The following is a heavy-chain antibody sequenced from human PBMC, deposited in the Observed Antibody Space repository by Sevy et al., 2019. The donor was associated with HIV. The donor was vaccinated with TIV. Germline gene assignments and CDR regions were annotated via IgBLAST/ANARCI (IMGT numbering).Heavy chain of an antibody. CDR1: GGTFSSYA. D-gene: IGHD5-18*01. CDR3: AREARTAQAYYYYGMDV. V-gene: IGHV1-69*13. J-gene: IGHJ6*02. CDR2: IIPIFGTA. Sequence: ASVKVSCKASGGTFSSYAISWVRQAPGQGLEWMGGIIPIFGTANYAQKFQGRVTITADESTSTAYMELSSLRSEDTAVYYCAREARTAQAYYYYGMDVWGQWTTVTVSS.